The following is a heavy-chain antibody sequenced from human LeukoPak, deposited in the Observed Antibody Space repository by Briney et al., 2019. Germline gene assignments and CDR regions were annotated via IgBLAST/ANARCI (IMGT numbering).Heavy chain of an antibody. V-gene: IGHV4-39*07. CDR3: ARGEMATLDAFDI. CDR1: GGSISSSSSY. Sequence: PSETLSLTCTVSGGSISSSSSYWGWIRQPPGKGLEWIGSIYYSGSTYYNPSLKSRVTISVDTSKNQFSLKLSSVTAADTAVYYCARGEMATLDAFDIWGQGTMVTVSS. CDR2: IYYSGST. D-gene: IGHD5-24*01. J-gene: IGHJ3*02.